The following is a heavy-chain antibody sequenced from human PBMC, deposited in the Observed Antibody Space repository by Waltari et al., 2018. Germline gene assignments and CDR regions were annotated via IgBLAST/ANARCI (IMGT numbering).Heavy chain of an antibody. J-gene: IGHJ6*02. Sequence: QVQLQESGPGLVKPSQTLSLTCTVSGGSISSGSYYWSWIRQPAGKGLEWIGYIYTSGSTNYNPSLKSRVTISVDTSKNQFSLKLSSVTAADTAVYYCARDRNYYYGMDVWGQGTTVTVSS. CDR2: IYTSGST. CDR1: GGSISSGSYY. V-gene: IGHV4-61*09. CDR3: ARDRNYYYGMDV.